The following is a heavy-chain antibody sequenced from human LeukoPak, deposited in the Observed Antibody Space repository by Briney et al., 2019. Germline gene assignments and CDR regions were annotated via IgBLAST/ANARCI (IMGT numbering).Heavy chain of an antibody. J-gene: IGHJ4*02. CDR2: ISSSSSYI. V-gene: IGHV3-21*04. Sequence: GGSLRLSCAASGFTFSSYSMNWVRQAPGKGLEWVSSISSSSSYIYYADSVKGRFTISRDNAKNSLYLQMNSLRAEDTAVYYCAKTSRRLCSSSSCYTLDSWGQGALVTVSS. D-gene: IGHD2-2*02. CDR1: GFTFSSYS. CDR3: AKTSRRLCSSSSCYTLDS.